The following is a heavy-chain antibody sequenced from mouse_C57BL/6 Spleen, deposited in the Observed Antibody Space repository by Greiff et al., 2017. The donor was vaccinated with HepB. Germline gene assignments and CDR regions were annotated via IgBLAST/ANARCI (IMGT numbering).Heavy chain of an antibody. CDR3: AFYYGDDDYYAMDY. V-gene: IGHV1-4*01. Sequence: QVQLKQSGAELARPGASVKMSCKASGYTFTSYTMHWVKQRPGQGLEWIGYINPSSGYTKYNQKFKDKATLTADKSSSTAYMQLSSLTSEDSAVYYCAFYYGDDDYYAMDYWGQGTSVTVSS. D-gene: IGHD2-2*01. CDR1: GYTFTSYT. J-gene: IGHJ4*01. CDR2: INPSSGYT.